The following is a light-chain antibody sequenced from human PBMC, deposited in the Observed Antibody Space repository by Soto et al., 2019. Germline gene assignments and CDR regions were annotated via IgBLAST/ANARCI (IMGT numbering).Light chain of an antibody. CDR2: GAS. CDR3: QQFGGSSHT. J-gene: IGKJ4*01. Sequence: ENVLSQSPGTLSLSPGERATLSCRASQSLRDSYLAWYQQKPGQAPRLLIYGASNRATGIPDRFSGSGLGTAFPLNISRLEREDFAVYYCQQFGGSSHTFDGGTKVEI. V-gene: IGKV3-20*01. CDR1: QSLRDSY.